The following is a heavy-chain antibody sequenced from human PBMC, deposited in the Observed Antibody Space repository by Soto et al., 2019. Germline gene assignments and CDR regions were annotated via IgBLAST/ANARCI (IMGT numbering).Heavy chain of an antibody. Sequence: QVQLVQSGAEVKKPGSSVKVSCKASGGTFSSYTISWVRQAPGQGLEWMGRIIPILGIANYAQKFQGRVTITAEKSTSTAYMGLSSLRSEDTAVYYCAREECSSTSGYRDYWGQGTLVTVSS. CDR3: AREECSSTSGYRDY. V-gene: IGHV1-69*02. D-gene: IGHD2-2*02. J-gene: IGHJ4*02. CDR1: GGTFSSYT. CDR2: IIPILGIA.